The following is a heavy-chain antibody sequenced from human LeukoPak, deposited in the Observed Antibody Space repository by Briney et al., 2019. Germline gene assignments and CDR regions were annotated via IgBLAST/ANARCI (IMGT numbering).Heavy chain of an antibody. CDR1: GGSISSYY. V-gene: IGHV4-59*01. Sequence: SETLSLTCIVSGGSISSYYWSWIRQPPGKGLEWIGYIYYSGSTNYNPSLKSRVTISVDTSKNQFSLKLSSVTAADTAVYYCARLSAGIWFDPWGQGTLVTVSS. CDR3: ARLSAGIWFDP. CDR2: IYYSGST. J-gene: IGHJ5*02.